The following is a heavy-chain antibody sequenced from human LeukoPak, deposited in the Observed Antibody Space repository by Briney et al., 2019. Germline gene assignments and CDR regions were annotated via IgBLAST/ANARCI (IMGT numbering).Heavy chain of an antibody. D-gene: IGHD2-15*01. J-gene: IGHJ5*02. V-gene: IGHV4-39*07. CDR3: ARDIVVVVAATPGVWFDP. CDR1: GGSISSSNYF. CDR2: IYYSGST. Sequence: SETLSLTCTVSGGSISSSNYFWGWIRQPPGKGLEWIGNIYYSGSTFYNPSLKSRVTISVDTSKNQFSLKLSSVTAADTAVYYCARDIVVVVAATPGVWFDPWGQGTLVTVSS.